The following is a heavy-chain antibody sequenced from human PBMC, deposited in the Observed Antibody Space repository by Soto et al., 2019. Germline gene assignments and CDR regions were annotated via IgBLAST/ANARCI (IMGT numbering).Heavy chain of an antibody. CDR2: IKSKTDGGKA. V-gene: IGHV3-15*01. Sequence: EVQLVESGGGLVEPGGSLRLSCVASGFTFSYAWMRWVRQAPGKGLEWVGRIKSKTDGGKADYAAPVEGRFTISRDDSKNMLYLQMNSLRAEDTAVYYCAKAFSSSWLYFDYWGQGTLVTVSS. D-gene: IGHD6-13*01. CDR3: AKAFSSSWLYFDY. J-gene: IGHJ4*02. CDR1: GFTFSYAW.